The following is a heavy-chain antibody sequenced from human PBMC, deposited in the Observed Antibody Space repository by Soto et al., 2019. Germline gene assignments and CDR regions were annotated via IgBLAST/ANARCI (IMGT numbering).Heavy chain of an antibody. J-gene: IGHJ6*02. V-gene: IGHV3-23*01. Sequence: GGSLRLSCAASGFTFSSYAMSWVRQAPGKGLEWVSAISGSGGSTYYADSVKGRFTISRDNSKNTLYLQMNSLRAEDTAVYYCAKPLSARRSVYYYYYGMDIWGQGTTVTVSS. CDR2: ISGSGGST. D-gene: IGHD6-6*01. CDR3: AKPLSARRSVYYYYYGMDI. CDR1: GFTFSSYA.